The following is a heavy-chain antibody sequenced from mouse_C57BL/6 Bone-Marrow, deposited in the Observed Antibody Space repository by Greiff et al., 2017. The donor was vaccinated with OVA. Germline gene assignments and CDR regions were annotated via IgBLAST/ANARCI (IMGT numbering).Heavy chain of an antibody. D-gene: IGHD1-1*01. J-gene: IGHJ3*01. CDR3: ARKGFGIKGWFAY. CDR1: GYTFTSYW. CDR2: IYPGSGST. Sequence: QVQLQQPGAELVKPGASVKMSCKASGYTFTSYWITWVKQRPGQGLEWIGDIYPGSGSTNYNEKFKSKATLTVDTSSSTAYMQLSSLTSEDSAVYYCARKGFGIKGWFAYWGQGTLVTVSA. V-gene: IGHV1-55*01.